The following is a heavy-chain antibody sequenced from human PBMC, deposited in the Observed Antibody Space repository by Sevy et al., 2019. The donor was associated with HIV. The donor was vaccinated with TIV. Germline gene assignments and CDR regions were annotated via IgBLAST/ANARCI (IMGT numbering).Heavy chain of an antibody. V-gene: IGHV1-2*06. D-gene: IGHD6-19*01. CDR3: ARGRGYSSGWWTFDY. CDR1: GYFFTGYY. J-gene: IGHJ4*02. Sequence: ASVKVSCKASGYFFTGYYLHWVRQTPGQGLEWMGRINPNSSGTNYAQNFQGRVTMTRDTSISTAYMELSRLRSDEPAVYYCARGRGYSSGWWTFDYWGQGTLVTVSS. CDR2: INPNSSGT.